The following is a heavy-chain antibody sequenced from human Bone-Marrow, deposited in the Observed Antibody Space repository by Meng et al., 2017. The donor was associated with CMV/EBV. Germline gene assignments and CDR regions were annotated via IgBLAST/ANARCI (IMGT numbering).Heavy chain of an antibody. CDR1: GGSISSSSYY. J-gene: IGHJ6*02. CDR2: IYYSGST. Sequence: SQTLSLTCTVSGGSISSSSYYWGWIRQPPGKGLEWTGSIYYSGSTYYNPTLKSRVTISVDTSKNQFSLKLSSVTAADTAVYYCAREWGAARAPLRYSYYYGMDVWGQGTRVTVSS. D-gene: IGHD6-6*01. CDR3: AREWGAARAPLRYSYYYGMDV. V-gene: IGHV4-39*07.